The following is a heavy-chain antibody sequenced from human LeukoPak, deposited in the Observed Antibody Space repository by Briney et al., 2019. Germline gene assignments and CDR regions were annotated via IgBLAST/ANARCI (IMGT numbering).Heavy chain of an antibody. CDR2: IRYDGSNK. CDR3: AMRGPTVTTDPFDY. J-gene: IGHJ4*02. V-gene: IGHV3-30*02. D-gene: IGHD4-17*01. Sequence: GGSLRLSCAASGFTFSSYGMHWVRQAPGKGLEWVAFIRYDGSNKYYADSVKGRFTISRDNSKNTLYLQMNSLRAEDTAVYYCAMRGPTVTTDPFDYWGQGTLVTVSS. CDR1: GFTFSSYG.